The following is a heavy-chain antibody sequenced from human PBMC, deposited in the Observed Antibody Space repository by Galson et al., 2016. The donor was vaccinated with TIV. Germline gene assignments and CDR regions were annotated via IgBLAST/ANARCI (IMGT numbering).Heavy chain of an antibody. Sequence: SVKVSCKASGGTYSNFPITWVRQAPGQGLEWMGGILPISDTSDYAQKFQGRVTITADKSTSTIYLELSSLKFEDTAVYYCARVHPCCGDCYFFFVWGQGTRVTVPS. CDR2: ILPISDTS. D-gene: IGHD2-21*01. CDR1: GGTYSNFP. J-gene: IGHJ4*02. CDR3: ARVHPCCGDCYFFFV. V-gene: IGHV1-69*06.